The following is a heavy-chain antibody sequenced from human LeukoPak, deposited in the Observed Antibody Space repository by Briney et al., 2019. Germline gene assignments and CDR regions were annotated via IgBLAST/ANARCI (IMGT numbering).Heavy chain of an antibody. CDR1: GGSISSSSYY. CDR2: IYYSGST. V-gene: IGHV4-61*01. CDR3: ARDLAYCSSTSCLNSWFDP. D-gene: IGHD2-2*01. Sequence: PSETLSLTCTVSGGSISSSSYYWSWIRQPPGKGLEWIGYIYYSGSTNYNPSLKSRVTISVDTSKNQFSLKLSSVTAADTAVYYCARDLAYCSSTSCLNSWFDPWGQGTLVTVSS. J-gene: IGHJ5*02.